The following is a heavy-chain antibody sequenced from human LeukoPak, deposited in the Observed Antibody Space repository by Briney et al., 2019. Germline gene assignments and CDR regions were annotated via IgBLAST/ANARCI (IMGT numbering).Heavy chain of an antibody. CDR2: INHSGST. J-gene: IGHJ4*02. Sequence: PSETLSLTCAVYGGSFSGYYWSWIRQPPGKGLEWIGEINHSGSTNYNPSLKSRVTISVDTSKNQFSLKLSSVTAADTAVYYCARGVEGSTYYDFWSGYYKGYYFDYWGQGTLVTVSS. CDR1: GGSFSGYY. CDR3: ARGVEGSTYYDFWSGYYKGYYFDY. D-gene: IGHD3-3*01. V-gene: IGHV4-34*01.